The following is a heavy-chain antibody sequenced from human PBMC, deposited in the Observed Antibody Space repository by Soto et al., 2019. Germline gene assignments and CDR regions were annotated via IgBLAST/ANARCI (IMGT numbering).Heavy chain of an antibody. V-gene: IGHV3-23*01. D-gene: IGHD2-21*02. Sequence: EVQLLESGGGLVQPGGSLRLSCAASRFNFSSYGMSWVRQAPGEGQEWVSLISGRGRTTYYADSVKGRFTISRDNSKNTLFLQMNNLRTDDTAVYYCAKEVNWCGCDCYSLSDYWGQGTLVTVSS. CDR2: ISGRGRTT. CDR1: RFNFSSYG. CDR3: AKEVNWCGCDCYSLSDY. J-gene: IGHJ4*02.